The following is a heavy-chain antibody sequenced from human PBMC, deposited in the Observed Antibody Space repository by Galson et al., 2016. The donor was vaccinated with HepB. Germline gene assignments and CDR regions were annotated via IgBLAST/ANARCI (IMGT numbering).Heavy chain of an antibody. CDR2: IDWDDDK. Sequence: PALVKPTQTLTLTCTFSGFSLTTRGMCVSWIRQPPGKALEWLARIDWDDDKFYNTSLKTRLTISKDTSKNQVVLIMTNMDPVDTGTYYCARMYLYCTSGVCDPYGMDVWGQGTTVTVSS. J-gene: IGHJ6*02. CDR3: ARMYLYCTSGVCDPYGMDV. D-gene: IGHD2-8*01. V-gene: IGHV2-70*17. CDR1: GFSLTTRGMC.